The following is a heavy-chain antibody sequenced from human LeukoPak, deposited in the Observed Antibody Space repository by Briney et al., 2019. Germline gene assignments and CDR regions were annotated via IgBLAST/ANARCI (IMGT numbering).Heavy chain of an antibody. CDR2: ISGSGGST. CDR1: GFTFSSYG. V-gene: IGHV3-23*01. CDR3: AKGHGYLDY. D-gene: IGHD5-24*01. Sequence: TGGSLRLSCAASGFTFSSYGMSWVRQAPGKGLEWVSAISGSGGSTYYADSVKGRFAISRDNSKNTLYLRMNSLRAEDTALYYCAKGHGYLDYWGQGTLVTVSS. J-gene: IGHJ4*02.